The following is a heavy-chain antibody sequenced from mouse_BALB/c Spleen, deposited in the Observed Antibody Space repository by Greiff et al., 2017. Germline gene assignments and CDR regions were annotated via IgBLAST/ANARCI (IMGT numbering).Heavy chain of an antibody. CDR2: IWAGGST. V-gene: IGHV2-9*02. CDR3: ARIDDYEGYYFDY. J-gene: IGHJ2*01. Sequence: QVQLKESGPGLVAPSQSLSITCTVSGFSLTSYGVHWVRQPPGKGLEWLGVIWAGGSTNYNSALMSRLSISKDNSKSQVFLKMNSLQTDDTAMYYCARIDDYEGYYFDYWGQGTTLTVSS. D-gene: IGHD2-4*01. CDR1: GFSLTSYG.